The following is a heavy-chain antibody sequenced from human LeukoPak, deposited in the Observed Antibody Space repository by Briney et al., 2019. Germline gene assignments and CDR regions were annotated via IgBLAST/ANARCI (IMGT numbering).Heavy chain of an antibody. CDR2: IHPRDSDT. Sequence: GESLKISCKGSGYSFTNYWIGWVRQMPGKGLEWMGIIHPRDSDTRYSPSFQGQVTISADKSISTAYLQWSSLKASDTAMYYCARRYCSGTSCYLFDYWGQGTLVTVSS. CDR1: GYSFTNYW. J-gene: IGHJ4*02. V-gene: IGHV5-51*01. CDR3: ARRYCSGTSCYLFDY. D-gene: IGHD2-15*01.